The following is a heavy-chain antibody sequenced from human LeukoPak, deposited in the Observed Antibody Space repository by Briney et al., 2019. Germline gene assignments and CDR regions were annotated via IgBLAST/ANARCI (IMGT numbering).Heavy chain of an antibody. Sequence: SWVRQAPGKGLEWVSAISGSGGSTYYADSVKGRFTISRDNSKNTLYLQMNSLSAEDTAVYYCAKDRRYIVVVVAARGYYFDYWGQGTLVTVSS. D-gene: IGHD2-15*01. CDR3: AKDRRYIVVVVAARGYYFDY. CDR2: ISGSGGST. V-gene: IGHV3-23*01. J-gene: IGHJ4*02.